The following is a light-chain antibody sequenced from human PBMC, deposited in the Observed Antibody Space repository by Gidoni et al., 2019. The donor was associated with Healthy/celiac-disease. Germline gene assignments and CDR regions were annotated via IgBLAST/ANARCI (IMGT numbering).Light chain of an antibody. V-gene: IGKV1-39*01. CDR3: QQSYSLIT. Sequence: DIQMTQSPSSLSASVGDRVTITCQASQSISSYLNWYQQKPGKAPKLLIYAASSLQSGVPSRFSGSGSGTDFTLTISSLQPEDFATYYCQQSYSLITFGQGTRLEIK. CDR1: QSISSY. J-gene: IGKJ5*01. CDR2: AAS.